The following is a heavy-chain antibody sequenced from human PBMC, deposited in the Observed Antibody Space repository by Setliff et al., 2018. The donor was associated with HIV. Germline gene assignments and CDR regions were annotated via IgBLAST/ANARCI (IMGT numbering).Heavy chain of an antibody. J-gene: IGHJ4*02. CDR1: GAPISSDT. V-gene: IGHV4-4*08. CDR2: IYNSEMI. CDR3: ARLSGGMVPNY. Sequence: PSETLSLTCIVSGAPISSDTWSWIRQPPGKGLQWIGFIYNSEMINYNPSLKSRVTISVDTSKNQISLRLSSVTAADTAVYYCARLSGGMVPNYWGQGTLVTVSS. D-gene: IGHD3-10*01.